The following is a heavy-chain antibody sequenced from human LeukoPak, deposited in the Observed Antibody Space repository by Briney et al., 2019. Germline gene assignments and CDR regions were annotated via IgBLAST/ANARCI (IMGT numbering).Heavy chain of an antibody. V-gene: IGHV3-48*01. CDR1: GFTFSSYS. CDR2: ISSSSSTI. D-gene: IGHD4-23*01. CDR3: ARAEGTYGGNSDYYYYMDV. J-gene: IGHJ6*03. Sequence: GGSLRLSCAASGFTFSSYSMNWVRQAPGKGLEWVSYISSSSSTIYYADSVKGRFTISRDNAKNSLYLQMNSLRAEDTAVYYCARAEGTYGGNSDYYYYMDVWGKGTTVTVSS.